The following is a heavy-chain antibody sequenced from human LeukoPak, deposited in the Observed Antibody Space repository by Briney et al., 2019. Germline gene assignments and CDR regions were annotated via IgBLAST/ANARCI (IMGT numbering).Heavy chain of an antibody. Sequence: GRPLRLSCAASGFTFSSYGMHWVRQAPGKGLEWVAVISYDGSNKYYADSVKGRFTISRDNSKNTLYLQMNSLRAEDTAVYYCAKDAHYGSGSYSAHWGQGTLVTVSS. D-gene: IGHD3-10*01. V-gene: IGHV3-30*18. CDR3: AKDAHYGSGSYSAH. CDR2: ISYDGSNK. CDR1: GFTFSSYG. J-gene: IGHJ4*02.